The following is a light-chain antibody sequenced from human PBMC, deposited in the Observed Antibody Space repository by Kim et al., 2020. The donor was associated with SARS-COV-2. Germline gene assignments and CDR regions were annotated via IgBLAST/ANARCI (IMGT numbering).Light chain of an antibody. CDR3: NARDRRGNQSV. V-gene: IGLV3-19*01. J-gene: IGLJ2*01. CDR2: GKS. Sequence: ALGQAGRINWQGDTLQNKYASLYQEKPGQAPVPLIYGKSQRAAGLPDRFAGSSPGKTGSLTITGAQAEEEADYYRNARDRRGNQSVFGGGTQATV. CDR1: TLQNKY.